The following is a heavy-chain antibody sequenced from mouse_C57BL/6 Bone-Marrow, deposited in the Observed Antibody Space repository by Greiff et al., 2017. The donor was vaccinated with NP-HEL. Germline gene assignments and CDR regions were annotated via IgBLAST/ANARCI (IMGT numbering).Heavy chain of an antibody. CDR2: IYYSGTI. J-gene: IGHJ2*01. D-gene: IGHD2-4*01. Sequence: EVKLVESGPGLVKPSQTVFLTCTVTGISITTGNYRWSWIRQFPGNKLEWIGYIYYSGTITYNPSLTSRTTITRDTPKNQFFLEMNSLTAVDTATYYCARYDYDGGYFDYWGQGTTLTVSS. V-gene: IGHV3-5*01. CDR3: ARYDYDGGYFDY. CDR1: GISITTGNYR.